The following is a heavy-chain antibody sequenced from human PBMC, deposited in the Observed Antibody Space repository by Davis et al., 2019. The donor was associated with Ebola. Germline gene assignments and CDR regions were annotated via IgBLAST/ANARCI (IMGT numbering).Heavy chain of an antibody. CDR1: GGYISGYY. V-gene: IGHV4-59*01. CDR3: ARRRSWFDP. J-gene: IGHJ5*02. CDR2: LYHGGGT. Sequence: SETLSLTCTVSGGYISGYYWSWIRQPPGKGLEWIGNLYHGGGTNYSPSLKSRLTISVDTSKNQFSLELSSVTAADTAVYYCARRRSWFDPWGQGTLVTVSS.